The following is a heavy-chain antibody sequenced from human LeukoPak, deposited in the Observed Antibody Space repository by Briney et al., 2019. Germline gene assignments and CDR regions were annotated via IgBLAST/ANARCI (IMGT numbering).Heavy chain of an antibody. CDR2: ISGSGGST. CDR1: GFTFSSYA. Sequence: PGACLRLSCAASGFTFSSYAMSWVRQAPGKGLEWVSAISGSGGSTYYADSVKGRFTISRDNSKNTLYLQMNSLRAEDTAVYYCAKDLVDIVATALGYWGQGTLGTVSS. V-gene: IGHV3-23*01. D-gene: IGHD5-12*01. J-gene: IGHJ4*02. CDR3: AKDLVDIVATALGY.